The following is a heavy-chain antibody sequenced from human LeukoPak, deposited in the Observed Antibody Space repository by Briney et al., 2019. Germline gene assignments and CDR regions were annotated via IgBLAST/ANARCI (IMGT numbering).Heavy chain of an antibody. J-gene: IGHJ5*02. CDR1: GGSFSGYY. Sequence: SETLSLTCAVYGGSFSGYYWSWIRQPPGKGLEWIGEINHSGSTNYNPSLKSRVTISVDTSKNQFSLKLSSVTAADTAVYYCARVLYYYDSSGDNWFDPWGQGTLVTVSS. V-gene: IGHV4-34*01. CDR3: ARVLYYYDSSGDNWFDP. CDR2: INHSGST. D-gene: IGHD3-22*01.